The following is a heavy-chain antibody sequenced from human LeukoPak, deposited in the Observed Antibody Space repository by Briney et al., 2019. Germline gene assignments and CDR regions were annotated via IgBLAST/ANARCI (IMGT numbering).Heavy chain of an antibody. CDR1: GFTFSSYE. J-gene: IGHJ4*02. CDR3: ARERDIVATMPFDY. CDR2: ISSSGSTI. Sequence: PGGSLRLSCAASGFTFSSYEMNWVRQAPGKGLEWVSYISSSGSTIYYADSVKGRFTISRDNAKNSLYLQMNSLRAEDTAVYYCARERDIVATMPFDYWGQGTLVTVSS. D-gene: IGHD5-12*01. V-gene: IGHV3-48*03.